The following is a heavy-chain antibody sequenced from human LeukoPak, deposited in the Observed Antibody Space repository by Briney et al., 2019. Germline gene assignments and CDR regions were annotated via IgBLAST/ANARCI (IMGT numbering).Heavy chain of an antibody. V-gene: IGHV3-23*01. CDR2: ISDSGGRT. D-gene: IGHD3-22*01. CDR3: AKRGVVTRVILVGFHKEAYYFDS. Sequence: GGSLRLSCAVSGITLSNYGMSWVRQAPGMGLEWVAGISDSGGRTNYADSVKGRFTISRDNPKNTLYLQMNSLRAEDTAVYFCAKRGVVTRVILVGFHKEAYYFDSWGQGALVTVSS. CDR1: GITLSNYG. J-gene: IGHJ4*02.